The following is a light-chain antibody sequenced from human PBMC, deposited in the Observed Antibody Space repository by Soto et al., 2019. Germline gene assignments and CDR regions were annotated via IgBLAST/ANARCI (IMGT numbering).Light chain of an antibody. Sequence: AIQLTQSPSSLSESLGDRVTSXXRASQDISTALAWYQQKPGKPPEVLIYGASTLENGVPSRFIGSGSGTDFTLTISSLLPEDFATYYCHQFNNPITFGQGTRLEIK. J-gene: IGKJ5*01. V-gene: IGKV1D-13*01. CDR3: HQFNNPIT. CDR1: QDISTA. CDR2: GAS.